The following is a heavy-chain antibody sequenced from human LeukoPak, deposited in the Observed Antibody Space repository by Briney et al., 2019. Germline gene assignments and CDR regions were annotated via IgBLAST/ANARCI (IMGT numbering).Heavy chain of an antibody. D-gene: IGHD3-10*01. V-gene: IGHV1-69*05. J-gene: IGHJ4*02. CDR1: GGTFSSYA. CDR3: ARETGAYYYGSGSYYNPGPFDY. Sequence: SVKVSCKASGGTFSSYAISWVRQAPGQGLEWMGGIIPIFGTANYAQKFQGRVTITTDESTSTAYMELSSLRSEDTVVYYCARETGAYYYGSGSYYNPGPFDYWGQGTLVTVSS. CDR2: IIPIFGTA.